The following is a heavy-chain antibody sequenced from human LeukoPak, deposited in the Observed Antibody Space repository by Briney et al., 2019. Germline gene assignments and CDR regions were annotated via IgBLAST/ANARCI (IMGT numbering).Heavy chain of an antibody. CDR2: ISGSGGST. V-gene: IGHV3-23*01. CDR1: GFTFSSYA. D-gene: IGHD3-16*01. CDR3: GKGGEKRGGYLDY. J-gene: IGHJ4*02. Sequence: PGGPLRLSCAASGFTFSSYAMSWVRQAPGKGLEWVSAISGSGGSTYYADSVKGRFTISRDNSKNTLYLQMNSLRAEDTALYYWGKGGEKRGGYLDYWGQGTLVTVSS.